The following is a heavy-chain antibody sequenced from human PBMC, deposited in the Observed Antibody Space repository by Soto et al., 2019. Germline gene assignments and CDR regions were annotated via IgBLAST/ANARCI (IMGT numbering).Heavy chain of an antibody. CDR2: ISGSGGST. Sequence: PXGTLRLSCAAAGFTFSSYAMSWVRHAPGKELDWVSAISGSGGSTYYADSVKGRFTISRDNSKNTLYLQMNSLRAEDTAVYYCATAGVGYCSSTSCYPGSWGQGTLVTVSS. CDR3: ATAGVGYCSSTSCYPGS. CDR1: GFTFSSYA. J-gene: IGHJ5*02. V-gene: IGHV3-23*01. D-gene: IGHD2-2*01.